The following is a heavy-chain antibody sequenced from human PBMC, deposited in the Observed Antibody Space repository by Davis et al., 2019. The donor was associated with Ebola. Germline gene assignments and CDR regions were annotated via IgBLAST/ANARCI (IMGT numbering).Heavy chain of an antibody. CDR2: ISSSSSYI. CDR1: GFTFSSYS. J-gene: IGHJ4*02. Sequence: GESLKISCAASGFTFSSYSMNWVRQAPGKGLEWVSSISSSSSYIYYADSVKGRFTISRDNAKNSLYLQMNSLKTEDTAVYYCTTQSLTTSWVDYWGQGTLVTVSS. CDR3: TTQSLTTSWVDY. D-gene: IGHD3-22*01. V-gene: IGHV3-21*04.